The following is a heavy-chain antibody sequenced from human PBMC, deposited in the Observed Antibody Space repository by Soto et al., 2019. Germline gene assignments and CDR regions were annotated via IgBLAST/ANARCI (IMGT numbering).Heavy chain of an antibody. CDR2: IRSKAYGGTT. CDR3: TREVYVFDRYLDY. Sequence: GGSLRLSCTASGFTFGDYAMSWFRQAPGKGLEWVGFIRSKAYGGTTEYAASVKGRFTISRDDSKSIAYLQMNSLKTEDTAVYYCTREVYVFDRYLDYWGQGTLVTVSS. J-gene: IGHJ4*02. V-gene: IGHV3-49*03. CDR1: GFTFGDYA. D-gene: IGHD3-9*01.